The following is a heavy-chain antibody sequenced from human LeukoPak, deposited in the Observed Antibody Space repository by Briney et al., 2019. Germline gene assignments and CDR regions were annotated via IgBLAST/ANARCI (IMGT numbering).Heavy chain of an antibody. CDR3: ARNTYYYDSSGYYYVNWFDP. CDR2: MNPNSGNT. J-gene: IGHJ5*02. D-gene: IGHD3-22*01. Sequence: ASVKVSCKASGYTFTSYGISWVRQATGQGLEWMGWMNPNSGNTGYAQKFQGRVTMTRNTSISTAYMELSSLRSEDTAVYYCARNTYYYDSSGYYYVNWFDPWGQGTLVTVSS. V-gene: IGHV1-8*02. CDR1: GYTFTSYG.